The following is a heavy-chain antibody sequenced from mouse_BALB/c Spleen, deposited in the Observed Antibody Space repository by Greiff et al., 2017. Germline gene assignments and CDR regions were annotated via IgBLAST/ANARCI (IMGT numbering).Heavy chain of an antibody. CDR1: GFTFSSYA. CDR2: ISSGGSYT. Sequence: DVMLVESGGGLVKPGGSLKLSCAASGFTFSSYAMSWVRQSPEKRLEWVAEISSGGSYTYYPDTVTGRFTISRDNAKNTLYLEMSSLRSEDTAMYYCARDGPRGFAYWGQGTLVTVSA. J-gene: IGHJ3*01. CDR3: ARDGPRGFAY. V-gene: IGHV5-9-4*01.